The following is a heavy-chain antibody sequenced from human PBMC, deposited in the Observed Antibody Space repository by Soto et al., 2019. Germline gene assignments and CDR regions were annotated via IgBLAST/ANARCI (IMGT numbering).Heavy chain of an antibody. D-gene: IGHD3-3*01. CDR2: ISGSGGST. Sequence: GGSLRLSCAASGFTFSSYAMSWVRQAPGKGLEWVSAISGSGGSTYYADSVKGRFTISRDNSKNTLYLQMNSLRAEDTAVYYCAKDLGSFSFWSGYYFDDWGQGTLVTVSS. CDR3: AKDLGSFSFWSGYYFDD. CDR1: GFTFSSYA. V-gene: IGHV3-23*01. J-gene: IGHJ4*02.